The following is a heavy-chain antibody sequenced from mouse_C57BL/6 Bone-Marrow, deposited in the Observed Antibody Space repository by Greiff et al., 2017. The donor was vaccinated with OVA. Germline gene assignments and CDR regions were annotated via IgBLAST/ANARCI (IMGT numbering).Heavy chain of an antibody. CDR3: ARRYSKGAWFAY. V-gene: IGHV1-72*01. CDR2: IDPNSGGT. J-gene: IGHJ3*01. CDR1: GYTFTSYW. Sequence: QVQLQQPGAELVKPGASVKLSCKASGYTFTSYWMHWVKQRPGRGLEWIGRIDPNSGGTKYNEKFKRKATLTVDKPSSAAYIQLSSRTSEDSAVYYCARRYSKGAWFAYWGQGTLVTVSA. D-gene: IGHD2-5*01.